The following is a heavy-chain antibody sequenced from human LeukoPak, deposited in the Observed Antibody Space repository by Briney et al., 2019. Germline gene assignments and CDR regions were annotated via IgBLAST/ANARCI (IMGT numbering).Heavy chain of an antibody. J-gene: IGHJ4*02. Sequence: PSETLSLTSTVSGGSISSSSYYWGWIRQPPGKGVERIGSIYYSGSTYYNLSLKSRVTISVDTSKNQCSLKLSSVTAADTAVYYCARGITMVRGVIIKPLDYWGQGTLVTVSS. CDR1: GGSISSSSYY. CDR2: IYYSGST. V-gene: IGHV4-39*01. CDR3: ARGITMVRGVIIKPLDY. D-gene: IGHD3-10*01.